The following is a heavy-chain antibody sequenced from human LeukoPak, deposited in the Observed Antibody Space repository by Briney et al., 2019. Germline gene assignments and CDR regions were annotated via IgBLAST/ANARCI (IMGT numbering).Heavy chain of an antibody. Sequence: GRSLRLYCAASGFTFSSYSMNWVRQAPGKGLEWVSSISSSSSYIYYADSVKGRFTISRDNAKNSLYPQMNSLRAEDTAVYYCARVVVVAATPVLWGQGTLVTVSS. CDR3: ARVVVVAATPVL. CDR2: ISSSSSYI. J-gene: IGHJ4*02. CDR1: GFTFSSYS. D-gene: IGHD2-15*01. V-gene: IGHV3-21*01.